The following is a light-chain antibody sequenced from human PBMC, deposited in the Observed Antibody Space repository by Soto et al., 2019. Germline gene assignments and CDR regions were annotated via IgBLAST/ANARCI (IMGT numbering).Light chain of an antibody. CDR2: DNN. CDR3: GTWDTGLSGVL. J-gene: IGLJ2*01. V-gene: IGLV1-51*01. CDR1: NSNIGNNY. Sequence: QSVLTQPPSVSAAPGQKVTISCSGSNSNIGNNYVSWYQQLPGTAPKLLIYDNNKRPSGIPDRFSGSKSGTSATLVITGLQPGDEADYYCGTWDTGLSGVLFGGGTKVTVL.